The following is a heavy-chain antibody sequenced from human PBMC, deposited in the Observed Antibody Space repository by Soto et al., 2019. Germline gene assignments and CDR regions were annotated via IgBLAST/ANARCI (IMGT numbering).Heavy chain of an antibody. J-gene: IGHJ5*02. CDR3: ARDGSPTSYDFWSGFWFDP. CDR2: ISAYNGNT. CDR1: GYTFTSYG. V-gene: IGHV1-18*01. Sequence: VASVKVSCKASGYTFTSYGISWVRQAPGQGLEWMGWISAYNGNTNYAQKLQGRVTMTTDTSTSTAYMELRSLRSDDTAVYYCARDGSPTSYDFWSGFWFDPWGQGTLVTVSS. D-gene: IGHD3-3*01.